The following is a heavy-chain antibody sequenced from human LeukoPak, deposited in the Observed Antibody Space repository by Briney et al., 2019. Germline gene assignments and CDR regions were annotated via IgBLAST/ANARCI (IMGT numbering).Heavy chain of an antibody. J-gene: IGHJ6*02. Sequence: GGSLRLSCAASGFIFDDYAVHWVRQAPGKGLEWVSGISWNSGTMEYADSVKGRFTISRDNSKNTLYLQMNSLRAEDTAVYYCAKETAVAGLGYYGMDVWGQGTTVTVSS. CDR2: ISWNSGTM. D-gene: IGHD6-19*01. CDR3: AKETAVAGLGYYGMDV. V-gene: IGHV3-9*01. CDR1: GFIFDDYA.